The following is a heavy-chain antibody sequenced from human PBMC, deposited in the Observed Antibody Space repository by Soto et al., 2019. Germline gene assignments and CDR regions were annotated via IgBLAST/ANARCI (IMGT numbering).Heavy chain of an antibody. Sequence: SETLSLTCTVSGGSISSYYWSWIRQPPGKGLEWIGYIYYSGSTNYNPSLKSRVTISVDTSKNQFSLKLSSVTAADTAVYYCARDTTGLADAFDIWGQGTMVTVSS. D-gene: IGHD1-1*01. CDR2: IYYSGST. V-gene: IGHV4-59*01. CDR3: ARDTTGLADAFDI. J-gene: IGHJ3*02. CDR1: GGSISSYY.